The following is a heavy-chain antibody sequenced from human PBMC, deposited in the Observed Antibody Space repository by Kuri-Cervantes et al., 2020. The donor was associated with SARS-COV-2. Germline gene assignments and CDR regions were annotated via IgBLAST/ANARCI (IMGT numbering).Heavy chain of an antibody. V-gene: IGHV3-23*01. Sequence: GESLKISCAASGFTFSSYAMSWVRQAPGEGLEWVSAISGSGGSTYYADSVKGRFTISRDNSKNTLYLQMNSLRAEDTAVYYCAKGEVCSSTSCYTGASYGMDVWGQGTTVTVSS. CDR3: AKGEVCSSTSCYTGASYGMDV. CDR2: ISGSGGST. J-gene: IGHJ6*02. D-gene: IGHD2-2*02. CDR1: GFTFSSYA.